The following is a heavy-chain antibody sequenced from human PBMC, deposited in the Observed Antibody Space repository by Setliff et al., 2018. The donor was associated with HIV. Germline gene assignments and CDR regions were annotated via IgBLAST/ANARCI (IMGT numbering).Heavy chain of an antibody. CDR2: ISAYNGNT. Sequence: ASVKVSCKASGYTFSSYGISWVRQAPGQGVEWMGWISAYNGNTNYAQKLQGRVTMTTDTSTSTAYMELRSLRSDDTAVYYCATTVTTRYSDFQHWGQGTLVTVSS. CDR3: ATTVTTRYSDFQH. CDR1: GYTFSSYG. J-gene: IGHJ1*01. D-gene: IGHD4-17*01. V-gene: IGHV1-18*01.